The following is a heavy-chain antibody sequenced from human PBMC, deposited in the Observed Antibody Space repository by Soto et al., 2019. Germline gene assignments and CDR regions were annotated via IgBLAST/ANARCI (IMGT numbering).Heavy chain of an antibody. CDR2: IDASGGTT. D-gene: IGHD4-17*01. CDR3: VNERLGDGDHDTLDAFEI. V-gene: IGHV3-23*01. CDR1: GFTFGNYA. Sequence: EVQLLESGGGLVQPGGSLRLSCAASGFTFGNYAMSWVRQAPGKGLEWVSRIDASGGTTYSADAVKRHFTISTDSFTNTRFLQMKSLRAEATATYYCVNERLGDGDHDTLDAFEIWGQGTMVTVSS. J-gene: IGHJ3*02.